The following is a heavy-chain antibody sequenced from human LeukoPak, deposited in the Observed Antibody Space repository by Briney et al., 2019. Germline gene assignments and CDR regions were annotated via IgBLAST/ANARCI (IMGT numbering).Heavy chain of an antibody. CDR1: GGSISSSSYY. D-gene: IGHD3-3*01. J-gene: IGHJ4*02. CDR2: IYYSGST. CDR3: ARVCSDFWSGYYPFDY. Sequence: SETLSLTCTVSGGSISSSSYYWGWIRQPPGKGLEWIGSIYYSGSTYYNPSLKSRVTISVDTSKNQFSLKLSSVTAADTAVYYCARVCSDFWSGYYPFDYWGQGTLVTVSS. V-gene: IGHV4-39*07.